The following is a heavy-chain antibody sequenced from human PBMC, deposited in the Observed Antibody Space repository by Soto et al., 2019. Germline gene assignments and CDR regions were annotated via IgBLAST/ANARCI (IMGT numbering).Heavy chain of an antibody. CDR1: GFTVSSNY. CDR3: ARYCSGGSCYRDAFDI. D-gene: IGHD2-15*01. CDR2: IYSGGST. J-gene: IGHJ3*02. V-gene: IGHV3-66*01. Sequence: GGSLRLSCAASGFTVSSNYMSWVHQAPGKGLEWVSVIYSGGSTYYADSVKGRFTISRDNSKNTLYLQMNSLRAEDTAVYYCARYCSGGSCYRDAFDIWGQGTMVTVSS.